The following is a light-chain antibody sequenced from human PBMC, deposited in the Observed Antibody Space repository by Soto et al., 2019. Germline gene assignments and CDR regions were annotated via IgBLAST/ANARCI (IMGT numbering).Light chain of an antibody. Sequence: EIVLTQSPGTLSLSPGERATLSCRASQTITGNNLAWYQQKRGQAPRLLIYAASRRATGIPVRFSGSGSGTDFTLNISRLEPEDFERYLCQQYSAPSWTFGQGTKVDIK. CDR3: QQYSAPSWT. J-gene: IGKJ1*01. V-gene: IGKV3-20*01. CDR1: QTITGNN. CDR2: AAS.